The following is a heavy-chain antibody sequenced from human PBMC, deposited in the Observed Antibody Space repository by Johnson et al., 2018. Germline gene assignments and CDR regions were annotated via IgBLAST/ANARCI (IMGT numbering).Heavy chain of an antibody. J-gene: IGHJ3*01. Sequence: QVQLVESGGGLVQPGGSLRLSCAASGFTFSSYWMSWVRQAPGKGLEWVAVISYDGSNKYYTDSVKGRFTISRNNSENTLCLQMNSLGAEDTAVCYCAKVDNWGSAFALWGQGTMVTVSS. D-gene: IGHD7-27*01. CDR3: AKVDNWGSAFAL. CDR2: ISYDGSNK. V-gene: IGHV3-30*18. CDR1: GFTFSSYW.